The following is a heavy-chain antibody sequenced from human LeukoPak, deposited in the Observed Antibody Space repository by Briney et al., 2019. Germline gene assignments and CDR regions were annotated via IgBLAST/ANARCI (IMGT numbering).Heavy chain of an antibody. CDR2: ISAYNGNT. D-gene: IGHD6-13*01. Sequence: ASVKVSCKASGYTFTSYGISWVRQAPGQGLEWMGRISAYNGNTNYAQKLQGRVTMTTDTSTSTAYMELRSLRSDDTAVYYCARGSDSSSWYFLDYWGQGTLVTVSS. J-gene: IGHJ4*02. V-gene: IGHV1-18*01. CDR1: GYTFTSYG. CDR3: ARGSDSSSWYFLDY.